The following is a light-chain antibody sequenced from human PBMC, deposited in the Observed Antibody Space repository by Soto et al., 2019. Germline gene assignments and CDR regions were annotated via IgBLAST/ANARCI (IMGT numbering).Light chain of an antibody. Sequence: DIQMTQSPSTLSVYVGERVTITCRASQSISPWLAWYQKKPGKAPNLLIYRASNLQTGVPSRFSGSGSGTEFTLTINSLQTDDFATYYCQQYRGRPYTFGQGTKLEIE. CDR1: QSISPW. V-gene: IGKV1-5*03. J-gene: IGKJ2*01. CDR3: QQYRGRPYT. CDR2: RAS.